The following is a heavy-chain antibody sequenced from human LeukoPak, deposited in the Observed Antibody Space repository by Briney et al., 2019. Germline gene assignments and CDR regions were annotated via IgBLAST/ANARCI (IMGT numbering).Heavy chain of an antibody. J-gene: IGHJ4*02. CDR1: GYTFTAYD. Sequence: GASVKVSCNASGYTFTAYDMHWVRQAPGQGLEWMGRINPNRGGTTYAQHFQGRVTMTRDTSISTAYLELSSLRPDDTAMYYCARETYDYVCGNYRYTAASFDYWGQGTLVTVSS. CDR2: INPNRGGT. D-gene: IGHD3-16*02. CDR3: ARETYDYVCGNYRYTAASFDY. V-gene: IGHV1-2*06.